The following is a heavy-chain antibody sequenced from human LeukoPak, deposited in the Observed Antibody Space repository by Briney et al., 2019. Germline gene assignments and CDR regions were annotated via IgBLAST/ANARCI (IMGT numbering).Heavy chain of an antibody. J-gene: IGHJ6*03. CDR3: AREVDYYDSSGVYYYYMDV. CDR2: INANTGNP. D-gene: IGHD3-22*01. CDR1: GYTFTSYA. V-gene: IGHV7-4-1*02. Sequence: ASVKVSCKASGYTFTSYAMNWVRQAPGQGLEWMGWINANTGNPTYAQGFTGRFVFSLDTSVSTAYLQISSLKAEDTAVYYCAREVDYYDSSGVYYYYMDVWGKGTTVTVSS.